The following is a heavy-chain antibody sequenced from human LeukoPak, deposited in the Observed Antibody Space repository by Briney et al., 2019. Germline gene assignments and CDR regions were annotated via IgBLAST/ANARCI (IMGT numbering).Heavy chain of an antibody. V-gene: IGHV1-69*13. CDR3: ARDRRHGDYDEY. D-gene: IGHD4-17*01. CDR1: GYIFISYY. Sequence: SVKVSCKASGYIFISYYIHWVRRAPGQGLEWMGGIIPIFGTANYAQKFQGRVTITADESTSTAYMELSSLRSEDTAVYYCARDRRHGDYDEYWGQGTLVTVSS. CDR2: IIPIFGTA. J-gene: IGHJ4*02.